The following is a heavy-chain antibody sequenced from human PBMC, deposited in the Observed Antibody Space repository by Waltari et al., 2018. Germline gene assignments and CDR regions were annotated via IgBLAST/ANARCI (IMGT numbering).Heavy chain of an antibody. CDR2: IYEGVRT. CDR1: GGSISSSTYY. V-gene: IGHV4-39*07. Sequence: QLRLQESGPGLVKPSEPLSLTCTVSGGSISSSTYYWGWIRQTPGKGLEWIGNIYEGVRTYYNPSLKSRLTIVIDASENQYSLKLSSRTAADTAVYYCAKGGLWDGMDVWGQGTTVTVSS. J-gene: IGHJ6*02. CDR3: AKGGLWDGMDV. D-gene: IGHD5-18*01.